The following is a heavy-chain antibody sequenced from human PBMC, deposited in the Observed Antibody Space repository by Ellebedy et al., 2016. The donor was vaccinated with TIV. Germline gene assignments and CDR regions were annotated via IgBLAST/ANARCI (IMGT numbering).Heavy chain of an antibody. Sequence: AASVKVSCKASGYTFTSYYMHWVRQASGQGLEWMGIINPSGGSTSYAQKLQGRVTMTRDTSTSTVYMELSSLRSEDTAVYYCARDQGTKRGSLAFDIWGQGTMVTVSS. CDR1: GYTFTSYY. CDR3: ARDQGTKRGSLAFDI. J-gene: IGHJ3*02. V-gene: IGHV1-46*04. D-gene: IGHD1-1*01. CDR2: INPSGGST.